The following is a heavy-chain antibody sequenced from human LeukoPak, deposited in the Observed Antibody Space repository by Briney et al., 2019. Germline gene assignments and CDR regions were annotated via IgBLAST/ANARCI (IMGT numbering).Heavy chain of an antibody. D-gene: IGHD2-8*01. Sequence: SVKVSCKASGFTFTSSAMQWVRQARGQRLEWIGWIVVGSGNTNYAQKFQERVTITRDMSTSTAYMELSSLRSEDTAVYYCAAQSGYCTNGVCYTADAFDIWGQGTMVTVSS. CDR2: IVVGSGNT. V-gene: IGHV1-58*02. CDR1: GFTFTSSA. J-gene: IGHJ3*02. CDR3: AAQSGYCTNGVCYTADAFDI.